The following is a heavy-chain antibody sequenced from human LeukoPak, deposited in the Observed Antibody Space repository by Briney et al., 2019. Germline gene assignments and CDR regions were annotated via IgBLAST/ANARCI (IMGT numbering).Heavy chain of an antibody. D-gene: IGHD3-9*01. CDR3: ASTIYDTSTGSFDY. CDR2: IYYSGST. J-gene: IGHJ4*02. CDR1: GDSISSSSYY. V-gene: IGHV4-39*01. Sequence: SETLSLTCTVSGDSISSSSYYWGWIRQPPGKGLAWIGSIYYSGSTYYNPSLKSRVTISVDTSKNQFSLKLSSVTAADTAVYYCASTIYDTSTGSFDYWGQGTLVTVSS.